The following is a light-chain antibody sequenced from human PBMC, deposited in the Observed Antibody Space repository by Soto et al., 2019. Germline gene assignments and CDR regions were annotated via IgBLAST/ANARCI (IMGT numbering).Light chain of an antibody. CDR2: DVS. CDR1: SSDIGGYNY. V-gene: IGLV2-14*03. CDR3: SSYTTTNNPVV. J-gene: IGLJ2*01. Sequence: QSALTQPASVSGSPGQSITISCTGSSSDIGGYNYVSWYQQHPGKAPKLMIYDVSNRPSGVSNRFSGSKSGNTASLTISGLQAEDEADYYCSSYTTTNNPVVFGGGTNVTVL.